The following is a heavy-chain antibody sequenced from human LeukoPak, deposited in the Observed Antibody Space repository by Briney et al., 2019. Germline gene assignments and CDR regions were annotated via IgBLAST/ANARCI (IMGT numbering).Heavy chain of an antibody. Sequence: GGSLRLSCVVSGISLSNYAMTWVRQAPGKGLEWVSYISERGGSTTYADSVKGRFTISRDTSLNTLYLQMNNLRAEDTAVYFCAKRGVVIRGILVIDYHQEAYHYDFWGQGVLVTVSS. D-gene: IGHD3-10*01. CDR1: GISLSNYA. J-gene: IGHJ4*02. CDR2: ISERGGST. CDR3: AKRGVVIRGILVIDYHQEAYHYDF. V-gene: IGHV3-23*01.